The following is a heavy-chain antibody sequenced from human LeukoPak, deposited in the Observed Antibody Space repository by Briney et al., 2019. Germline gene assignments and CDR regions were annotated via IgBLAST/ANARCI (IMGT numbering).Heavy chain of an antibody. Sequence: SVKVSCRASGGTFSSYAISWVRQAPGQGLEWMGGIIPIFGTANYAQKFQGRVTITTDESTSTAYMELSSLRSEDTAVYYCARDYLYGDYNWFDPWGQGTLVTVSS. CDR2: IIPIFGTA. CDR1: GGTFSSYA. CDR3: ARDYLYGDYNWFDP. D-gene: IGHD4-17*01. J-gene: IGHJ5*02. V-gene: IGHV1-69*05.